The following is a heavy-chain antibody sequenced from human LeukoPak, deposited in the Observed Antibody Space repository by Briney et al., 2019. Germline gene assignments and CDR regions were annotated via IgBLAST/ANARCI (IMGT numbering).Heavy chain of an antibody. CDR1: GGSFSSYA. CDR3: ATYDYVWGSYSY. J-gene: IGHJ4*02. V-gene: IGHV1-69*01. D-gene: IGHD3-16*01. CDR2: IIPIFGTA. Sequence: GSSVKVSCKASGGSFSSYAISWVRQAPGQGLEWMGGIIPIFGTANYAQKFQGRVTITADESTSTAYMELSSLRSDDTAVYYCATYDYVWGSYSYWGQGTLVTVSS.